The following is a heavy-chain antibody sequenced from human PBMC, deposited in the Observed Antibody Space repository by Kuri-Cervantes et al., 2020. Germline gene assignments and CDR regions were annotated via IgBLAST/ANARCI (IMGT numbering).Heavy chain of an antibody. CDR3: AVGYCSSTSCYTAFDI. Sequence: SETLSLTCTVSGGSISSGSYYWSWIRQPAGKGLEWIGRIYTSGSTNYNPSLKSRVTISVDTSKNQFSLKLSSVTAADTAVYYCAVGYCSSTSCYTAFDIWGQGTMVTVSS. V-gene: IGHV4-61*02. CDR1: GGSISSGSYY. J-gene: IGHJ3*02. D-gene: IGHD2-2*02. CDR2: IYTSGST.